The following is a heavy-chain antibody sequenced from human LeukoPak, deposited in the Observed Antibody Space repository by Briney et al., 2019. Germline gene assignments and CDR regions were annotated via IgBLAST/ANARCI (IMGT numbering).Heavy chain of an antibody. CDR1: GGSISSGSYY. CDR3: AQGLGY. Sequence: SQTLSLTCTVSGGSISSGSYYWSWIRQPAGKGLEWIGRIYTSGSTNYNHSLKIRVTISRDTSKNQFSLRLCSVTAADTAVYYCAQGLGYWGQGSLVTVFS. CDR2: IYTSGST. V-gene: IGHV4-61*02. J-gene: IGHJ4*02.